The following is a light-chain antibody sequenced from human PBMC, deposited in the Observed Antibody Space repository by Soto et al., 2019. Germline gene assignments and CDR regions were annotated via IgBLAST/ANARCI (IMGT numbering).Light chain of an antibody. CDR1: SSDVGGYNL. CDR3: CSYAGSYTYV. CDR2: HGS. Sequence: QSALTQPASVSGSPGQPITISCTGTSSDVGGYNLVSWYQQHPGKAPKLIIYHGSKRPSGISVRFSGSKSGNTASLAISGLQAEDEADYYCCSYAGSYTYVFGTGTKVTVL. V-gene: IGLV2-23*01. J-gene: IGLJ1*01.